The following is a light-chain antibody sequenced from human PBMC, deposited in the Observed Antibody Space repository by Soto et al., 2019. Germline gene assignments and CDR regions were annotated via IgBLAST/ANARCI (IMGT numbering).Light chain of an antibody. J-gene: IGKJ5*01. V-gene: IGKV1-5*01. CDR2: DAS. CDR3: QQRHMWPIT. Sequence: DIQMTQSPSTLSASVGDRVTITCRASQSIRSCLAWYQHKPREAPKLLIYDASSLPSGVPSRFSGSGSGTEFTLTISSLEPEDSAVYYCQQRHMWPITFGQGTRLEI. CDR1: QSIRSC.